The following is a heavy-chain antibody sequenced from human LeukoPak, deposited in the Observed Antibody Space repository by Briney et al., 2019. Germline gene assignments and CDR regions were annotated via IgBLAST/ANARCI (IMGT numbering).Heavy chain of an antibody. V-gene: IGHV1-2*02. J-gene: IGHJ4*02. CDR1: GYTLTELS. Sequence: GASVKVSCKVSGYTLTELSMHWVRQAPGQGLEWMGWINPNSGGTNYAQKFQGRVTMTRDTSISTAYMELSRLRSDDTAVYYCARDCSTSCIDYWGQGTLVTVSS. CDR2: INPNSGGT. D-gene: IGHD2-2*01. CDR3: ARDCSTSCIDY.